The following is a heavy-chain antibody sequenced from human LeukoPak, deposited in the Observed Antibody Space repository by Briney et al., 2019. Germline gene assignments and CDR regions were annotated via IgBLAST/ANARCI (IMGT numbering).Heavy chain of an antibody. CDR3: ARDAYDDASES. CDR2: IKQDGSEK. CDR1: GFTFSSYW. J-gene: IGHJ5*02. V-gene: IGHV3-7*01. D-gene: IGHD3-3*01. Sequence: GSLRLSCAASGFTFSSYWMSWVRQAPGKGLEWVANIKQDGSEKYYVDSVKGRFTISRDNAKNSLYLQMNGLRADDTAIYYCARDAYDDASESWGQGTLVTVSS.